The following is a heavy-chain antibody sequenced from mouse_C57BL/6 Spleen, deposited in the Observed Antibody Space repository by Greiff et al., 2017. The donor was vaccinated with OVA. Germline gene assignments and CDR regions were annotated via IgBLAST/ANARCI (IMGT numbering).Heavy chain of an antibody. CDR2: INPSTGGT. Sequence: EVQLQQSGPELVKPGASVKISCKASGYSFTGYYMNWVKQSPEKSLEWIGEINPSTGGTTYNQKFKAKATLTVDKSSSTAYMQLKSLTSEDSAVYYCARPGTTVVEGFAYWGQGTLVTVSA. CDR1: GYSFTGYY. D-gene: IGHD1-1*01. V-gene: IGHV1-42*01. CDR3: ARPGTTVVEGFAY. J-gene: IGHJ3*01.